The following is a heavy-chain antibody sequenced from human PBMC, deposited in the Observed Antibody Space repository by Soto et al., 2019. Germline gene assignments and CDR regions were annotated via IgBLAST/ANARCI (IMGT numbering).Heavy chain of an antibody. J-gene: IGHJ5*02. D-gene: IGHD3-3*01. CDR2: ISSSSSTI. CDR3: ARDLSPVTIFGVGNNWFDP. Sequence: GGSLRLSCAASGFTFSSYSMNWVRQAPGKGLEWVSYISSSSSTIYYADSVRGRFTISRDNAKNSLYLQMNSLRDEDTAVYYCARDLSPVTIFGVGNNWFDPWGQGTLVTVSS. CDR1: GFTFSSYS. V-gene: IGHV3-48*02.